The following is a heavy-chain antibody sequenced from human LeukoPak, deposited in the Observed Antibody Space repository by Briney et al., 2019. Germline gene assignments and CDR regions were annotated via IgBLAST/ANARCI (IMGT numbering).Heavy chain of an antibody. Sequence: SETLSLTCTVSGGSMKPFYWNWIRQTPGKGLEWIGYIYHSGSTNYNPSLKSRVTMSLDTSKNQFSLKLTSVTAADTAIYYCARVGGMTTINNAAFDIWAKGQWSPSLQ. CDR3: ARVGGMTTINNAAFDI. CDR2: IYHSGST. V-gene: IGHV4-59*01. J-gene: IGHJ3*02. CDR1: GGSMKPFY. D-gene: IGHD5-24*01.